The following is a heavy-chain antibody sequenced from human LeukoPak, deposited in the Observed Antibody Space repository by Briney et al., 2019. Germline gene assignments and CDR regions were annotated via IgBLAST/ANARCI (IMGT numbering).Heavy chain of an antibody. V-gene: IGHV3-20*04. CDR2: INWNGGST. J-gene: IGHJ4*02. D-gene: IGHD6-19*01. Sequence: GGSLRLSCAASGFTFDDYGMGWVRQAPGKGLEWVSGINWNGGSTGYADSVKGRFTISRDNAKNSLYLQMNSLRAEDTALYYCARVSSGWSPDYWGQGTLVTVSS. CDR1: GFTFDDYG. CDR3: ARVSSGWSPDY.